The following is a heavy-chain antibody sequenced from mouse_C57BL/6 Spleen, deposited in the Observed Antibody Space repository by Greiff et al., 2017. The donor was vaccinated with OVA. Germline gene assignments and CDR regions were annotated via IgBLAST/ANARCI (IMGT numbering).Heavy chain of an antibody. J-gene: IGHJ2*01. Sequence: QVQLQQPGAELVKPGASVKLSCKASGYTFTSYWMQWVKQRPGQGLEWIGEIDPSASYTNYNQKFKGKATLTVDTSSSTAYMQLSSLTSEDSAVYYCARSDYYGSSYYFDYWGQGTTLTVSS. CDR3: ARSDYYGSSYYFDY. CDR2: IDPSASYT. D-gene: IGHD1-1*01. V-gene: IGHV1-50*01. CDR1: GYTFTSYW.